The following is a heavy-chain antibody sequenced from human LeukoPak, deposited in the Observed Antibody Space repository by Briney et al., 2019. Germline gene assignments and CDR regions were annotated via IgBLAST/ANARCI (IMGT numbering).Heavy chain of an antibody. CDR2: INHSGST. CDR1: GGSFSGYY. D-gene: IGHD3-22*01. V-gene: IGHV4-34*01. Sequence: SETLSLTCAVYGGSFSGYYWSWIRQPPGKGLEWIGEINHSGSTNYNPSLKSRVTISVHTSKNQFSLKLSSVTAADTAVYYCAISYYYDSMGAYDYWGQGTLVTVSS. CDR3: AISYYYDSMGAYDY. J-gene: IGHJ4*02.